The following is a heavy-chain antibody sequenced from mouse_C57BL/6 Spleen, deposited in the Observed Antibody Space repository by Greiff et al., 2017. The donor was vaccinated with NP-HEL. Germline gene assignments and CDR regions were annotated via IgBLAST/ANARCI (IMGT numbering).Heavy chain of an antibody. V-gene: IGHV1-69*01. CDR2: IDPSDSYT. Sequence: VQLQQPGAELVMPGASVTLSCKASGYTFTSYWLHWVKQRPGQGLEWIGEIDPSDSYTNYNQKFKGKSTLTVDKSSSTAYMQLSSLTSEDSAVYYCARWTTVVATGFDYWGQGTTLTVSS. D-gene: IGHD1-1*01. CDR3: ARWTTVVATGFDY. J-gene: IGHJ2*01. CDR1: GYTFTSYW.